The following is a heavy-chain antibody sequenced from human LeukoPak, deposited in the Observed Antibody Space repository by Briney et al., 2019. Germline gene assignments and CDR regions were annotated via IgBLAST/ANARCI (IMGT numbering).Heavy chain of an antibody. CDR1: GYTFTSPY. CDR3: AREPTGGSCYFDY. D-gene: IGHD1-26*01. J-gene: IGHJ4*02. V-gene: IGHV1-46*01. CDR2: TDPSSGNV. Sequence: ASVKVSCKASGYTFTSPYMHWVRQAPGQGLEWMGMTDPSSGNVNYPKKFQGRVAVTRDTSTSTLYMELSSLRSDDTAVYCCAREPTGGSCYFDYWGQGTLVTVSS.